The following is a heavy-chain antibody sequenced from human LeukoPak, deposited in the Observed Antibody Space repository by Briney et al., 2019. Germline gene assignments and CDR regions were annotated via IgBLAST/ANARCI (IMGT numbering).Heavy chain of an antibody. CDR3: ARDSGEYYDILTGYYPSNYYYYYMDV. V-gene: IGHV1-8*01. J-gene: IGHJ6*03. D-gene: IGHD3-9*01. CDR1: GYTFTSYD. CDR2: MNPNSGNT. Sequence: ASVKVSCKASGYTFTSYDINWVRQATGQGLEWMGWMNPNSGNTSYAQKLQGRVTMTTDTSTSTAYMELRSLRSDDTAVYYCARDSGEYYDILTGYYPSNYYYYYMDVWGKGTTVTVSS.